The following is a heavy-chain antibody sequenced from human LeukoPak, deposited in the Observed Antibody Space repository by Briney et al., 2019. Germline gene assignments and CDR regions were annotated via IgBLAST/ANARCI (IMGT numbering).Heavy chain of an antibody. CDR2: INGDGSDT. CDR1: GFTFSSYW. D-gene: IGHD3-16*01. CDR3: ARGSSYGGAFDI. J-gene: IGHJ3*02. V-gene: IGHV3-74*01. Sequence: GGSLRLSCAASGFTFSSYWMHWVRQAPGKGLVWVSRINGDGSDTSYADSVRGRFTISRDNAKNTLFLQMNSLRAEDTAVYYCARGSSYGGAFDIWGQGTMVTVSS.